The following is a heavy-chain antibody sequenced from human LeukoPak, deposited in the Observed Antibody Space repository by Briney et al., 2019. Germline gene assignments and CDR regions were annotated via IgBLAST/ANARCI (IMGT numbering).Heavy chain of an antibody. CDR1: GGSFSGYY. D-gene: IGHD3-3*01. Sequence: SETLSLTCAVYGGSFSGYYWSWIRQPPGKGLEWIGEINHSGSTNYNPSLKSRVTISVDTSKNQFSLKLSSVTAADTAVYYCAGGRGFLEWLEPGYYYYYMDVWGKGTTVTVSS. V-gene: IGHV4-34*01. CDR3: AGGRGFLEWLEPGYYYYYMDV. J-gene: IGHJ6*03. CDR2: INHSGST.